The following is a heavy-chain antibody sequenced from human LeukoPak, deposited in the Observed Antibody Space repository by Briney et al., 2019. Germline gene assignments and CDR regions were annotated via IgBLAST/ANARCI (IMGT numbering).Heavy chain of an antibody. CDR3: ARDPKSGYSYGYFDY. Sequence: SVKVSCKASGGTFSSYAISWVRQAPGQGLEWMGGIIPIFGKANYAQKFQGRVTITADESTSTAYMELSSLRTEDTAVYYCARDPKSGYSYGYFDYWGQGTLVTVSS. V-gene: IGHV1-69*13. J-gene: IGHJ4*02. CDR1: GGTFSSYA. CDR2: IIPIFGKA. D-gene: IGHD5-18*01.